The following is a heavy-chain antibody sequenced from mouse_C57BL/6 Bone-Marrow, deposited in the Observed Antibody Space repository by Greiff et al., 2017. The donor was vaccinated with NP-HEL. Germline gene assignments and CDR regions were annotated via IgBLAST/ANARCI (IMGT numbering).Heavy chain of an antibody. Sequence: VQLQQSGAELVKPGASVKLSCTASGFNIKDYYMHWVKQRTEQGLEWIGRIDPEDGETKYDPKFQGKATITADATSNTAYLQLISLTSEDTAVYYGARSNTRDSWFAYWGQGTLVTVSA. CDR2: IDPEDGET. CDR1: GFNIKDYY. CDR3: ARSNTRDSWFAY. V-gene: IGHV14-2*01. J-gene: IGHJ3*01. D-gene: IGHD3-1*01.